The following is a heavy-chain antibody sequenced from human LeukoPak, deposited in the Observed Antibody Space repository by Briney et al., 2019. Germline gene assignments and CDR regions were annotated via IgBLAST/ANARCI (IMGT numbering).Heavy chain of an antibody. CDR3: ARGGGDTAMVTGYFDY. CDR1: VGSISSSSYY. V-gene: IGHV4-39*07. CDR2: IYYSGST. J-gene: IGHJ4*02. D-gene: IGHD5-18*01. Sequence: SETLSLTCTVSVGSISSSSYYWGCIRQPPGKGLEWIGSIYYSGSTNYNPSLKSRVTISVDTSKNQFSLKLSSVTAADTAVYYCARGGGDTAMVTGYFDYWGQGTLVTVSS.